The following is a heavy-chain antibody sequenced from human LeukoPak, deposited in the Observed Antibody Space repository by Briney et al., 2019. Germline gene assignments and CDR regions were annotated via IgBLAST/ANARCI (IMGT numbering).Heavy chain of an antibody. D-gene: IGHD6-19*01. CDR2: IYHSGST. CDR3: ARIGMAGTFLYYYHGMDV. Sequence: SETLSLTCTVSGYSISSGYYWGWIRQPPGKGLEWIGSIYHSGSTYYNPSLKSRVTISVDTSKNQFSLKLSSVTAADTAVYYCARIGMAGTFLYYYHGMDVWGQGTTVTVSS. J-gene: IGHJ6*02. CDR1: GYSISSGYY. V-gene: IGHV4-38-2*02.